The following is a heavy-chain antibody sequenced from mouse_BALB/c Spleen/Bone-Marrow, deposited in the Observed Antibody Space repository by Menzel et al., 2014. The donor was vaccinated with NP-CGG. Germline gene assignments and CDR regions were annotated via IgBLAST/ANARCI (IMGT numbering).Heavy chain of an antibody. J-gene: IGHJ1*01. CDR3: ARSVVATRNFDA. CDR1: GYSIASDYA. V-gene: IGHV3-2*02. CDR2: IRYSGST. Sequence: VQLKQSGPGLVKPSQSLSLTCTVTGYSIASDYAWNWIRQFPGNKLEWMGYIRYSGSTSYTPFLKSRISITRDTSKNQFFLQLNSVTTEDTATFYCARSVVATRNFDAWGAGTTVTVSS. D-gene: IGHD1-1*01.